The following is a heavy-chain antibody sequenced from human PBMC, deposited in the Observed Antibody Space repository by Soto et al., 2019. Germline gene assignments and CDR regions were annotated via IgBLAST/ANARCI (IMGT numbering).Heavy chain of an antibody. CDR3: ARDGSGAATFDY. Sequence: SETLSLTCTVSGGSISSYYWSWIRQPPGKGLEWIGYIYYSGSTNYNPSLKSRVTISVDTSKNQFSLKLSSVTAADTDVYYCARDGSGAATFDYWGQGTLVNVSS. CDR1: GGSISSYY. V-gene: IGHV4-59*01. CDR2: IYYSGST. J-gene: IGHJ4*02. D-gene: IGHD6-25*01.